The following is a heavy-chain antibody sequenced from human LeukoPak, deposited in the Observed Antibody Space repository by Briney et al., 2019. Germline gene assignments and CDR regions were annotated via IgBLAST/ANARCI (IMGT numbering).Heavy chain of an antibody. V-gene: IGHV3-15*01. D-gene: IGHD3-22*01. CDR2: IKSKSDGGTA. CDR1: GFTFSKAW. J-gene: IGHJ6*02. CDR3: SGYPYYYYYGMEV. Sequence: AGGSLRLSCAASGFTFSKAWMSWVRQAPGKGLEWVGRIKSKSDGGTAEYAAPVKGRFTISRDDSKNTLYLEMNSLKTEDTAVYYCSGYPYYYYYGMEVWGRGTTVTLSS.